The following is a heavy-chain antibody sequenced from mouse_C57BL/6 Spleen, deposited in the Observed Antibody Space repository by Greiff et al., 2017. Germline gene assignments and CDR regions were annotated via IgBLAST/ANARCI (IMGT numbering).Heavy chain of an antibody. CDR2: IDPSDSYT. J-gene: IGHJ3*01. V-gene: IGHV1-69*01. Sequence: VQLQQPGAELVMPGASVKLSCKASGYTFTSYWMHWVKQRPGQGLEWIGEIDPSDSYTNYNQKFKGKSTLTVDKSSSTAYMQLSSLTSEYSAFYYCARAYYCGSSYESWLAYWGQGTLVTVSA. D-gene: IGHD1-1*01. CDR1: GYTFTSYW. CDR3: ARAYYCGSSYESWLAY.